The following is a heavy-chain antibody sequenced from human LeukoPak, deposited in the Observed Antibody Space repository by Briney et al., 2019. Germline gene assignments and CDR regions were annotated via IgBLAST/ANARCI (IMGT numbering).Heavy chain of an antibody. J-gene: IGHJ4*02. CDR3: ARDLSNSGSLHPFDY. D-gene: IGHD1-26*01. V-gene: IGHV4-61*02. Sequence: KPSQTLSLTCTVSGGSISSGSYYWSWIRQPAGKGLEWIGRIYTSGSTNYNPSLKSRVTISVDTSKNQFSLKLSSVTAADTAVYYCARDLSNSGSLHPFDYWGQGTLVTVSS. CDR1: GGSISSGSYY. CDR2: IYTSGST.